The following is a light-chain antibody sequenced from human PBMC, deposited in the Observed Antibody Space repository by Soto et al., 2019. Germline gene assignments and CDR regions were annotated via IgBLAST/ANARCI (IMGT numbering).Light chain of an antibody. CDR3: CSYAGSYTFV. Sequence: QSVLTQPRSVSGSPGQSVTISCTGTSSDVDVYNYVSWYQQHPGKAPKLMIYDVTKRLSGVPDRFSGSKSANTASLTISGLQADDEADYYCCSYAGSYTFVFGTGTKVTVL. J-gene: IGLJ1*01. CDR2: DVT. CDR1: SSDVDVYNY. V-gene: IGLV2-11*01.